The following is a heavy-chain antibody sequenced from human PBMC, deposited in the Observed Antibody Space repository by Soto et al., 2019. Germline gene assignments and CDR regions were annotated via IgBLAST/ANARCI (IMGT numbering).Heavy chain of an antibody. V-gene: IGHV1-69*02. CDR2: IIPILGIA. Sequence: GASVKVSCKASGGTFSSYTISWVRQAPGQGLEWMGRIIPILGIANYAQKFQGRVTITADKSTSTAYMEMSSLRSEDTAVYYCARSGYYDILTGRKNLYGMDVWGQGTTVTVSS. CDR3: ARSGYYDILTGRKNLYGMDV. CDR1: GGTFSSYT. D-gene: IGHD3-9*01. J-gene: IGHJ6*02.